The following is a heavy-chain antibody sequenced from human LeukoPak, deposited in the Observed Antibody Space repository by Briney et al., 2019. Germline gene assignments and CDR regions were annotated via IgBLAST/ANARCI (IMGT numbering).Heavy chain of an antibody. J-gene: IGHJ4*02. CDR3: ARQSTTSSPFDY. D-gene: IGHD4-17*01. V-gene: IGHV5-51*01. CDR1: GYSFTTYW. Sequence: GESLKISCKSSGYSFTTYWIAWVRQMPGKGLEWVGIVYPGDSDTRYSPSFQGQVTISADKSINTAYLQWSSLKASDTAIYYCARQSTTSSPFDYWGQGTLVTVSS. CDR2: VYPGDSDT.